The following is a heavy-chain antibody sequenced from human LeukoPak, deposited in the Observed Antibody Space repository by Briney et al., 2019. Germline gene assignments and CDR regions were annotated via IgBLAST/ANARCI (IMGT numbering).Heavy chain of an antibody. J-gene: IGHJ4*02. CDR3: ASLIDYYIDY. CDR1: GSTFSSYE. V-gene: IGHV3-48*03. D-gene: IGHD2-21*01. CDR2: ISSSGSSI. Sequence: GGSLRLSCAVSGSTFSSYEMNWVRQAPGKGLEWVSYISSSGSSIYYADSVKGRFTISRDNAKNSLYLQMNSLRAEDTAVYYCASLIDYYIDYWGQGTLVTVSS.